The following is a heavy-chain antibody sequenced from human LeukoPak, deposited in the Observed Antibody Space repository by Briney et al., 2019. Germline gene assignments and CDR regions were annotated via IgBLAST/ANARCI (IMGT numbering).Heavy chain of an antibody. J-gene: IGHJ1*01. CDR3: AKDMDPYCSSTSCFPEH. V-gene: IGHV3-9*01. D-gene: IGHD2-2*01. Sequence: GRSLRLSCAASGFTFDDYAMHWVRQAPGKGLEWVSGISWNSGSIGYADSVKGRFTISRDNAKNSLYLQMNSLRAEDTALYYCAKDMDPYCSSTSCFPEHWDQGTLVTVSS. CDR1: GFTFDDYA. CDR2: ISWNSGSI.